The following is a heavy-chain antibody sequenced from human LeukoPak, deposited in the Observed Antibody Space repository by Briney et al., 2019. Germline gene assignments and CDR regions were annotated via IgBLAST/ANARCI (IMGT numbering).Heavy chain of an antibody. D-gene: IGHD3-10*01. CDR3: ARAVKVPFYHGDRQNWFDP. CDR1: GYTFTGYY. CDR2: INPNSGGT. J-gene: IGHJ5*02. V-gene: IGHV1-2*02. Sequence: GASVKVSCKASGYTFTGYYMHWVRQAPGQGLEWMGWINPNSGGTNYAQKFQGRVTMTRDTSISTAYMELSRLRSDDTAVYYCARAVKVPFYHGDRQNWFDPWGQGTLVTVSS.